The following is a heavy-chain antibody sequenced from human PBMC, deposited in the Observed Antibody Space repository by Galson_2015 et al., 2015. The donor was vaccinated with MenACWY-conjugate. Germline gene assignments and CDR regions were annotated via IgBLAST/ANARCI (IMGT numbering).Heavy chain of an antibody. J-gene: IGHJ4*01. Sequence: SLRLSCAASGFAFSTYWMTWVRQAPGKGLEWVANIKKDSSEIHYVDSVKGRFTISRDNAKNSLYLQMNSLRAEDTAVYYCARENTYNYAYAVDYWGHGTLVTVSS. D-gene: IGHD5-18*01. CDR2: IKKDSSEI. V-gene: IGHV3-7*03. CDR1: GFAFSTYW. CDR3: ARENTYNYAYAVDY.